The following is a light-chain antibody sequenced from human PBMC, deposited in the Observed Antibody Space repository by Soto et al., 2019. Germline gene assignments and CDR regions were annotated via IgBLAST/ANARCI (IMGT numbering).Light chain of an antibody. CDR1: SGSVSTSYY. Sequence: QAVVTQEPSFSVSPGGTVTLTCGLSSGSVSTSYYPSWYQQTPGQAPRTLIYSTNTRSSGVPDRFSGSILGNKAALTITGAQADDESDYSCVLYMGSGISRVVFGGGTKLTVL. CDR3: VLYMGSGISRVV. J-gene: IGLJ2*01. CDR2: STN. V-gene: IGLV8-61*01.